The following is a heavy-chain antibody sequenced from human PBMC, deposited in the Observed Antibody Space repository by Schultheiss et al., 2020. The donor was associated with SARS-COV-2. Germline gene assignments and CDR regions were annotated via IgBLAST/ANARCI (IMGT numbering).Heavy chain of an antibody. Sequence: SQTLSLTCAVYGGSFSGYYWSWIRQPPGKGLEWIGEINHSGSTNYNPSLKSRVTISVDTSKNQFSLKLNSVTAADTAVYYCARYPLYFTIFGVGGGMDVWGQGTTVTVSS. CDR2: INHSGST. CDR3: ARYPLYFTIFGVGGGMDV. D-gene: IGHD3-3*01. CDR1: GGSFSGYY. V-gene: IGHV4-34*01. J-gene: IGHJ6*02.